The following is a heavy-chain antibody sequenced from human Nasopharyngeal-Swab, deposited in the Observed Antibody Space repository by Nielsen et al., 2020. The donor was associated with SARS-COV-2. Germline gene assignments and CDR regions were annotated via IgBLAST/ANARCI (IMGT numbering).Heavy chain of an antibody. Sequence: GESLKISCAASGFIFSDHYMDWVRRAPGKGLEWVGRTRNKANTYTTEYAASVKGRFTISRDDSKNSLYLQMKSLKSEDTAVYFCARAGPPGHDAFDIWGQGTMVTVSS. CDR1: GFIFSDHY. CDR2: TRNKANTYTT. CDR3: ARAGPPGHDAFDI. J-gene: IGHJ3*02. V-gene: IGHV3-72*01.